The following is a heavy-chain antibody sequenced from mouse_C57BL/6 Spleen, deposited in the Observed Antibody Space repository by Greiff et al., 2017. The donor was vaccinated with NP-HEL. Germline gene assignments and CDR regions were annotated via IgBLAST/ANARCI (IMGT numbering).Heavy chain of an antibody. V-gene: IGHV5-16*01. CDR1: GFTFSDYY. CDR2: INYDDSST. Sequence: EVQLVESGGGLVQPGSSMKLSCTASGFTFSDYYMAWVRQVPEKGLEWVGNINYDDSSTYYLDTLKSRSIISRANAKNILYLKCRSLKSEDTAAYYCSRGHGGFDYWGQGTTLTVSS. CDR3: SRGHGGFDY. J-gene: IGHJ2*01.